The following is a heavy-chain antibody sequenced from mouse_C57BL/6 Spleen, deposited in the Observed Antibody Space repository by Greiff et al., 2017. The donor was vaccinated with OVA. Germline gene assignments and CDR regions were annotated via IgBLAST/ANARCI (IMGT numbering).Heavy chain of an antibody. D-gene: IGHD1-1*01. CDR2: INPSSGYT. J-gene: IGHJ4*01. Sequence: VQLQQSGAELARPGASVKMSCKASGYTFTSYTMHWVKQRPGQGLEWIGYINPSSGYTKYNQKFKDKATLTADKSSSTAYMQLSSLTSEDSAVYYWCTTVVATDYYAMDYWGQGTSVTVSS. CDR3: CTTVVATDYYAMDY. CDR1: GYTFTSYT. V-gene: IGHV1-4*01.